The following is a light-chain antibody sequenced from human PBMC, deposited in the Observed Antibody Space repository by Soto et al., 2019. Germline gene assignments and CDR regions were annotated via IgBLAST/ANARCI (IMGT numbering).Light chain of an antibody. J-gene: IGKJ4*01. CDR2: GAS. CDR3: QQYCSSPPVT. V-gene: IGKV3-20*01. Sequence: EIVLTQSPGTLSLSPGERATLSCRASQSVSSSYLAWYQQKPGKAPRLLIYGASSRSTGIPDRFSGSGSWTDFKLTITRLEPEDLAVYYCQQYCSSPPVTFGGGTKVQIK. CDR1: QSVSSSY.